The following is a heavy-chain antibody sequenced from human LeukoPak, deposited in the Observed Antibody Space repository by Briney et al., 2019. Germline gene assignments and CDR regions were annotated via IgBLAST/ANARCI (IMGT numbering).Heavy chain of an antibody. CDR3: AKSGVSDSSGYMFLE. J-gene: IGHJ4*02. V-gene: IGHV3-9*01. D-gene: IGHD3-22*01. CDR1: GFTFDDYA. CDR2: ISWNSGSI. Sequence: PGGSLRLSCAASGFTFDDYAMHWVRQAPGKGLEWVSGISWNSGSIGYADSVKGRFTISRDNAKNSLYLQMNSLRAEATAVYSCAKSGVSDSSGYMFLEWGQGTLVTVSS.